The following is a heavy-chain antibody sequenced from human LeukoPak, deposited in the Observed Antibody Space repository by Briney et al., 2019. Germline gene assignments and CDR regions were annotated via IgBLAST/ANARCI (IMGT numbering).Heavy chain of an antibody. V-gene: IGHV4-59*01. D-gene: IGHD3-22*01. Sequence: SETLSLTCTVSGGSLSSYYWSWIRQPPGKGLEWIGYIYYSGSTNYNPSLKSRVTISVDTSKNQFSLKLSSVTAADTAVYYCARDTNDSSGLDYWGQGTLVTVSS. J-gene: IGHJ4*02. CDR2: IYYSGST. CDR1: GGSLSSYY. CDR3: ARDTNDSSGLDY.